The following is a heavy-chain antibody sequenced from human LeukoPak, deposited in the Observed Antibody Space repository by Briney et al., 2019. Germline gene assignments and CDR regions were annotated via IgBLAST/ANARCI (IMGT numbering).Heavy chain of an antibody. V-gene: IGHV3-21*01. CDR2: ISSSSSYI. J-gene: IGHJ4*02. CDR1: GFTFISYS. Sequence: GGSLRLSCAASGFTFISYSMNWVRQAPGKGLEWVSSISSSSSYIYYADSVKGRFTSSRDNAKNSLYLQMNTLRAEDTAVYYCAGGGVYSSGWYVDYWGQGTLVTVSS. CDR3: AGGGVYSSGWYVDY. D-gene: IGHD6-19*01.